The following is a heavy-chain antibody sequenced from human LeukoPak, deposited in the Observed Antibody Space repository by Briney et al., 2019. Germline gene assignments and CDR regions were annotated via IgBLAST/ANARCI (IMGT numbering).Heavy chain of an antibody. J-gene: IGHJ5*02. CDR1: GFSFDDYP. CDR3: AKAGVAGTKYYYDSSGYYYYNWFDP. D-gene: IGHD3-22*01. CDR2: INEDGGKT. Sequence: SGGSLRLSCAASGFSFDDYPMHWVRQAPGKGLEWVSLINEDGGKTFYADSVKGRFTISRDNSKNTLYLQMNSLRAEDTAVYYCAKAGVAGTKYYYDSSGYYYYNWFDPWGQGTLVTVSS. V-gene: IGHV3-43*02.